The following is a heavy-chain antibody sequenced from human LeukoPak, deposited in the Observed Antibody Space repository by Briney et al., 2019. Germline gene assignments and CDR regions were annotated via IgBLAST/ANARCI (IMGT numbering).Heavy chain of an antibody. CDR1: GYTFTGHY. V-gene: IGHV1-2*02. Sequence: ASVKVSCKASGYTFTGHYMHWVRQAPGQGLEWMGWINPKSGGTNYAQKFQGRVTMTRDTSISTAYMDMSSLRSDDTAVYYCARNLWFGESSDAFDMWGQGTMVTVSS. CDR3: ARNLWFGESSDAFDM. J-gene: IGHJ3*02. CDR2: INPKSGGT. D-gene: IGHD3-10*01.